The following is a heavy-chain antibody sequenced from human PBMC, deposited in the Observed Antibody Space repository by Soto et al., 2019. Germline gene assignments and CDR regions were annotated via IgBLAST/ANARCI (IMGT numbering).Heavy chain of an antibody. J-gene: IGHJ4*02. Sequence: QLQLRESGSGLVKPSQTLSLTCAVSGGSISSGGYSWSWIRQPPGKGLEWIGYIYHSGSTYYNPSLKSRVTISVDRSKNQFSLKLNSVTAADTAVYYCARVPLYWGQGTLVTVSS. CDR1: GGSISSGGYS. V-gene: IGHV4-30-2*01. CDR3: ARVPLY. CDR2: IYHSGST.